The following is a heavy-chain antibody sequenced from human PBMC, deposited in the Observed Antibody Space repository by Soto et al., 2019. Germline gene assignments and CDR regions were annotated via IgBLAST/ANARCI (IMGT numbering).Heavy chain of an antibody. CDR3: ARMATFGSLNWFDP. Sequence: GASVKVSCKAAGYTFTTYGSSWVRQAPGQGLEWMGWVNPGSGDAGYAQKFQGRVTMTRDTSMATVYLELSSLRSDDTAIYYCARMATFGSLNWFDPWGQGTLVTVSS. D-gene: IGHD3-16*01. V-gene: IGHV1-8*01. CDR2: VNPGSGDA. J-gene: IGHJ5*02. CDR1: GYTFTTYG.